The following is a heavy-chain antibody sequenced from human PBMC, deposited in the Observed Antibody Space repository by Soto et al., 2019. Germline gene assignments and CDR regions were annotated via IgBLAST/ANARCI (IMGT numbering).Heavy chain of an antibody. CDR1: VFTFSSYW. CDR3: ARGGIYYYGMDV. J-gene: IGHJ6*02. V-gene: IGHV3-74*01. CDR2: INSDASST. D-gene: IGHD2-15*01. Sequence: SLRLSCAASVFTFSSYWMHWVRQVPGKGLVWVSRINSDASSTSNADSVKGRFTIYRDNAKNTLFLQMNSLRAEDTAVYYCARGGIYYYGMDVWGQATTVIVS.